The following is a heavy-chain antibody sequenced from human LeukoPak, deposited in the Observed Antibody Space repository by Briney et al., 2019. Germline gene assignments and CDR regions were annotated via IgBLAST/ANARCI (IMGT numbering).Heavy chain of an antibody. CDR3: ARDRRSADYDYVWGSYRYSGAFDI. CDR1: GGSISSYY. J-gene: IGHJ3*02. V-gene: IGHV4-59*01. D-gene: IGHD3-16*02. CDR2: IYYSGST. Sequence: PSETLSLTCTVAGGSISSYYWSWIRQPPGKGLEWIGYIYYSGSTNYNPSLKSRVTISVDTSKNQFSLKLSSVTAADTAVYYCARDRRSADYDYVWGSYRYSGAFDIWGQGTMVTVSS.